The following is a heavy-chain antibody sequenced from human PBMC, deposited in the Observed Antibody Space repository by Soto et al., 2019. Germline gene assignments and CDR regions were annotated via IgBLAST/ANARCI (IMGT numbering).Heavy chain of an antibody. CDR2: IGTAGDT. J-gene: IGHJ4*02. CDR3: ARDIAVAGLDY. CDR1: GFTFSSYD. V-gene: IGHV3-13*04. Sequence: GALRLSCAASGFTFSSYDMHWVRQPTEKGLEWVSAIGTAGDTYYPDSVKGRFTISRDNAKNSLYLQMNSLRAEDTALYYCARDIAVAGLDYWGQGTLVTVSS. D-gene: IGHD6-19*01.